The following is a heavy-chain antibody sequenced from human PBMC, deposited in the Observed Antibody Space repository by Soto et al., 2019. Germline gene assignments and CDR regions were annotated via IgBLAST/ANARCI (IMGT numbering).Heavy chain of an antibody. J-gene: IGHJ4*02. D-gene: IGHD2-15*01. CDR1: RGTFSSYA. V-gene: IGHV1-18*01. Sequence: GASVKLSCKASRGTFSSYAISWVRQAPGQGLEWMGWISAYNGNTNYAQKLQGRVTMTTDTSTSTAYMELRSLRSDDTAVYYCVVAAQPYYFDYWGQGTLVTVSS. CDR2: ISAYNGNT. CDR3: VVAAQPYYFDY.